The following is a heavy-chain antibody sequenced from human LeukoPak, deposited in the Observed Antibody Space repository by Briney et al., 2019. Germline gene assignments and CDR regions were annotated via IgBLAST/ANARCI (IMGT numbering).Heavy chain of an antibody. CDR3: ARLLGSYFDY. J-gene: IGHJ4*02. D-gene: IGHD7-27*01. CDR1: GFTFSSYA. CDR2: IWYDGSKK. Sequence: GSLRLSCAASGFTFSSYAMSWVRQAPGKGLEWVAVIWYDGSKKYYADSAKGRFTISRDNSKNTLYLQMNNLRAEDTAVYYCARLLGSYFDYWGQGTLVTVSS. V-gene: IGHV3-33*08.